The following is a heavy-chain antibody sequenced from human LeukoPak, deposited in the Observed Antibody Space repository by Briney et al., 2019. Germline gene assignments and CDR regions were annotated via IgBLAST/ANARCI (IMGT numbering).Heavy chain of an antibody. CDR2: IRSSSSTI. J-gene: IGHJ4*02. V-gene: IGHV3-48*03. Sequence: PGGSLRLSCAASGFTFSNYEMNWVRQAPGKGLEWVSHIRSSSSTIYYADSVKGRFTISRDNAKNSLYLQMNSLRAEDTAVYYCAREGVTAPGDYWGQGTLVTVSS. CDR3: AREGVTAPGDY. CDR1: GFTFSNYE. D-gene: IGHD2-21*02.